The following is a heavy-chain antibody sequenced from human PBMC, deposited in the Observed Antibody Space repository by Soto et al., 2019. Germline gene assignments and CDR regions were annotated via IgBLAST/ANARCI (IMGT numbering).Heavy chain of an antibody. CDR3: ARGGRRYYGSGITTSGWFGP. CDR2: INHSGST. CDR1: GGSFSGYY. D-gene: IGHD3-10*01. V-gene: IGHV4-34*01. Sequence: SETLSLTCAVYGGSFSGYYWSWIRQPPGKGLEWIGEINHSGSTNYNPSLKSRITISVDTSKNQFSLKLSSVTAADTAVYYCARGGRRYYGSGITTSGWFGPWGQGTLVTVS. J-gene: IGHJ5*02.